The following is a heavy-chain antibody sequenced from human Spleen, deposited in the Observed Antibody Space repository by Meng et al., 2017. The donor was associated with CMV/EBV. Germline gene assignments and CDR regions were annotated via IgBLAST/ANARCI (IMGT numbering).Heavy chain of an antibody. CDR3: AREGITLVRGVVYSYYGMDV. D-gene: IGHD3-10*01. J-gene: IGHJ6*02. CDR2: TYYKSKWFE. CDR1: GDSVSSNIAA. Sequence: SQTLSLTCAISGDSVSSNIAAWNWIRQSPSRGLEWLGRTYYKSKWFEDYAVSVKSRITINPDTSTNQFSLKLHSVTPEDTAVYYCAREGITLVRGVVYSYYGMDVWGQGTTVTVSS. V-gene: IGHV6-1*01.